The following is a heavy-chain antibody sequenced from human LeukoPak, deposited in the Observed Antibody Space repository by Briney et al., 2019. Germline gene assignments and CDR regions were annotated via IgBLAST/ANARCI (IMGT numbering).Heavy chain of an antibody. D-gene: IGHD4-23*01. CDR3: AREIRTMVVTPNFDY. Sequence: PGGSLRLSCAASGFTFSSYEMNWVRQAPGKGLEWVSYISSSGSNIYYADSVKGRFTISRDNAKNSLYMQMNSLRAEDTAVYYCAREIRTMVVTPNFDYWGQGTLVTASS. V-gene: IGHV3-48*03. CDR2: ISSSGSNI. CDR1: GFTFSSYE. J-gene: IGHJ4*02.